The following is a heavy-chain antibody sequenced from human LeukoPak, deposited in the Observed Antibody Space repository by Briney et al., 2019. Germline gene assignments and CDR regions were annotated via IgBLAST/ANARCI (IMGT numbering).Heavy chain of an antibody. J-gene: IGHJ3*02. V-gene: IGHV1-2*02. CDR3: ARGGLNYYDSSGYYSNDAFDI. D-gene: IGHD3-22*01. Sequence: ASVKVSCKAPGYTFTGYYMHWVRQAPGQGLEWMGWINPNSGGTNYAQKFQGRVTMTRDTSISTAYMELSRLRSDDTAVYYCARGGLNYYDSSGYYSNDAFDIWGQGTMVTVSS. CDR2: INPNSGGT. CDR1: GYTFTGYY.